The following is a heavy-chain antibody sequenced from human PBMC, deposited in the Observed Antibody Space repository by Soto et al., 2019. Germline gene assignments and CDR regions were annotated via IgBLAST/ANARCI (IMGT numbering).Heavy chain of an antibody. D-gene: IGHD3-22*01. V-gene: IGHV4-39*01. CDR3: ARKTRYYYDSSGPSDAFDI. CDR1: GDSISNDFYS. CDR2: FYYSGST. Sequence: SVTLSLTGIVSGDSISNDFYSWGWIRQPPGKGLEWIGNFYYSGSTYYNPSLKSRVTRSVDTSKNQFSLKLSSVTAADTAVYYCARKTRYYYDSSGPSDAFDIWGQGTMVT. J-gene: IGHJ3*02.